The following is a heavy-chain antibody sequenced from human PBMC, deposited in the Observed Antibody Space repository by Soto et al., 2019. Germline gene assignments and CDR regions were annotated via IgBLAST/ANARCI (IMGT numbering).Heavy chain of an antibody. Sequence: QVQLQQWGAGLLKPSETLSLTCAVYGGSFSGYYWSWIRQPPGKGLEGIGEINHSGSTNYNPSLKSRVTISVDTSKNQSSLKLSSVTAADAAVYYCARVTGRYYYGMDVWGQGTTGTVSS. J-gene: IGHJ6*02. CDR3: ARVTGRYYYGMDV. CDR1: GGSFSGYY. V-gene: IGHV4-34*01. CDR2: INHSGST.